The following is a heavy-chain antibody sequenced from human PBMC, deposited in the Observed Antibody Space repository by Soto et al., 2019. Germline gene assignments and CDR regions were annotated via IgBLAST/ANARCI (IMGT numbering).Heavy chain of an antibody. Sequence: SETLSLTCAVSGGSISSGGYSWSWIRQPPGKGLEWIGYIYHSGSTYYNPSLKSRVTISVDRSKNQFSLKLSSVTAADTAVYYCARVPRGGTYYFDYWGQGTLVTVSS. CDR1: GGSISSGGYS. CDR3: ARVPRGGTYYFDY. J-gene: IGHJ4*02. D-gene: IGHD3-16*01. CDR2: IYHSGST. V-gene: IGHV4-30-2*01.